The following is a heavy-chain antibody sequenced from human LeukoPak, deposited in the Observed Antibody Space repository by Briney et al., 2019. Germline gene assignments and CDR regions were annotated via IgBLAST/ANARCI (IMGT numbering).Heavy chain of an antibody. V-gene: IGHV3-21*01. CDR1: GFTFSSYS. J-gene: IGHJ4*02. Sequence: GSLRLSCAASGFTFSSYSMNWVRQAPGRGLEWVSSISSSSSYIYYADSVKGRFTISRDNSKNTLYLQMNSLRAEDTAVYYCARDWPTMVREGDYWGQGTLVTVSS. D-gene: IGHD3-10*01. CDR2: ISSSSSYI. CDR3: ARDWPTMVREGDY.